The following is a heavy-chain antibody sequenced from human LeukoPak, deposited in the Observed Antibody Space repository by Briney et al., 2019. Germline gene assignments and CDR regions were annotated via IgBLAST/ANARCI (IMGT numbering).Heavy chain of an antibody. D-gene: IGHD3-22*01. J-gene: IGHJ4*02. Sequence: SETLSLTRTVSGGSISSGDYYWSWIRQPPGKGLEWIGYICYSGSTYYNPSLKSRVTISVDTSKNQFSLKLSSVTAADTAVYYCARGRPYDSSGYYFDYWGQGTLVTVSS. CDR2: ICYSGST. CDR1: GGSISSGDYY. CDR3: ARGRPYDSSGYYFDY. V-gene: IGHV4-30-4*01.